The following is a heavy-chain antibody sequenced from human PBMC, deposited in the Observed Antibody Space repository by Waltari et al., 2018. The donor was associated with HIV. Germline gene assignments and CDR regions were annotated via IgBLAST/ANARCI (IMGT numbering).Heavy chain of an antibody. CDR2: ISSSSSTI. CDR1: GFTFSSYS. Sequence: EVQLVESGGGLVQPGGSLRLSCAVSGFTFSSYSMNWVRQAPGKGLECVSYISSSSSTIYYADSVKGRFTISRDNAKNSLYLQMNSLRAEDTAVYYCARDRGYSSTHYGMDVWGQGTTVTVSS. D-gene: IGHD6-13*01. V-gene: IGHV3-48*01. CDR3: ARDRGYSSTHYGMDV. J-gene: IGHJ6*02.